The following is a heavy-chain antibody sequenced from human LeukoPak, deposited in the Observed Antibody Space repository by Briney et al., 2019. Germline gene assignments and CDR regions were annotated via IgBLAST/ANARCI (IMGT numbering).Heavy chain of an antibody. Sequence: GGSLRLSCAASGFTFSHYSMNWVRQAPGKGLEWVSSISSSSSYIYYADSVKGRFTVSRNNAKNSLYLQMDSLRAEDTAVYYCAKDHFTSAYYDFWSGYYPRSDFDYWGQGTLVTVSS. CDR2: ISSSSSYI. CDR3: AKDHFTSAYYDFWSGYYPRSDFDY. CDR1: GFTFSHYS. D-gene: IGHD3-3*01. V-gene: IGHV3-21*04. J-gene: IGHJ4*02.